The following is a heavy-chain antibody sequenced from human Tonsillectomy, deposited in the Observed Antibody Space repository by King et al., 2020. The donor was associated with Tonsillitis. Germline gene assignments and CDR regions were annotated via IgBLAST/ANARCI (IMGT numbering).Heavy chain of an antibody. CDR1: GFTFSDYW. CDR2: IYNDGSST. Sequence: VQLVESGGSLVQPGGSVTISCAASGFTFSDYWIHWVRQAPGKRLVWVSGIYNDGSSTQYANFVKGRFTISRDNAKNKVYLQMNSLRSDDTALYYCIRDPPGEKPSDYWGQGTLVTVSS. D-gene: IGHD1-26*01. V-gene: IGHV3-74*03. J-gene: IGHJ4*02. CDR3: IRDPPGEKPSDY.